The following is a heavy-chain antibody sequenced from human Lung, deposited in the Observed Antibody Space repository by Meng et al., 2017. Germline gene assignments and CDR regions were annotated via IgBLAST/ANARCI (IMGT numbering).Heavy chain of an antibody. J-gene: IGHJ4*02. CDR1: GGFVSSGTYY. Sequence: QVQLPASGPGVVRPSETLSLTCTVSGGFVSSGTYYWSWIRQPPGKGLEWIGYIFYDGSTSYNPSLKSRVTISVDTSKNQFSLKLSAVTAADTAVYYCASWIYSCGWQWGQGTLVTVSS. CDR2: IFYDGST. CDR3: ASWIYSCGWQ. V-gene: IGHV4-61*01. D-gene: IGHD6-19*01.